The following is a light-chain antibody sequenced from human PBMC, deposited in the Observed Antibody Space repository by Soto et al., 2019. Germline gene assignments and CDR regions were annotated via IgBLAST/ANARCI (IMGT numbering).Light chain of an antibody. CDR3: SSWDDMLNALG. Sequence: QPVLTQPPSASGTPGQRVTISCSGGSSNIGSNTVNWYQHLPGTAPNLLIYSNNQRPSGVPGRFSGFKSGTSASLAINGLQSWEEGDYYRSSWDDMLNALGFGGGAKLTLL. CDR2: SNN. CDR1: SSNIGSNT. V-gene: IGLV1-44*01. J-gene: IGLJ2*01.